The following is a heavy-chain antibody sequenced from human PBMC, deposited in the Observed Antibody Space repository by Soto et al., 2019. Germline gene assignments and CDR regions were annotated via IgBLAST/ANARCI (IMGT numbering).Heavy chain of an antibody. CDR3: ARDGRMVRGVLENDGDY. CDR1: GFTFSSYS. J-gene: IGHJ4*02. V-gene: IGHV3-21*01. D-gene: IGHD3-10*01. Sequence: EVQLVESGGGLVKPGGSLRLSCAASGFTFSSYSMNWVRQAPGKGLEWVSSISSSSSYIYYADSVKGRFTISRNNAKNSRYLQMTSLRAEDPAVYDCARDGRMVRGVLENDGDYWGQGPLVTVSS. CDR2: ISSSSSYI.